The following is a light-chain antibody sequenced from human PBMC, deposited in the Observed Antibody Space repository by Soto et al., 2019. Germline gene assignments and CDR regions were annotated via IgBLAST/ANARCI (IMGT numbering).Light chain of an antibody. J-gene: IGLJ1*01. V-gene: IGLV2-23*01. Sequence: QSALTQPASVSGSPGQSITISCTGTSSDVGTYNLVSWYQHHPGKAPKLMIYEGSKRPSGVSNRFSGSKSGNTASLTISGLQAEDEADYYCCSYAGSRTYVFGTGPKLTVL. CDR2: EGS. CDR1: SSDVGTYNL. CDR3: CSYAGSRTYV.